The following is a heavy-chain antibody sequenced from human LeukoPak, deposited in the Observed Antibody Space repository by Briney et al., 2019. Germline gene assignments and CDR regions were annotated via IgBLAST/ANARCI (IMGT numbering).Heavy chain of an antibody. CDR1: GYTFTSYD. CDR2: MNPNSGNT. CDR3: ARRMGLREGIYRGYYYGMDV. J-gene: IGHJ6*02. V-gene: IGHV1-8*02. Sequence: ASVKVSCKASGYTFTSYDINWVRQATGQGLEWMGWMNPNSGNTGYAQKFQGRVTMTRNTSISTAYMELSSLRSEDTAVYYCARRMGLREGIYRGYYYGMDVWGQGTTVTVSS. D-gene: IGHD2/OR15-2a*01.